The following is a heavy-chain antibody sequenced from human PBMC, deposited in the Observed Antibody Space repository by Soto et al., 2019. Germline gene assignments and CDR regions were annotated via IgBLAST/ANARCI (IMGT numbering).Heavy chain of an antibody. D-gene: IGHD3-9*01. J-gene: IGHJ4*02. Sequence: EVQLVESGGGLVQPGGSLRLSCAASGFTVSSNYMSWVRQAPGKGLEWVSVIYSGGSTYYADSVKGRFTISRDNSKNTLYLHMNSRRAEDTAVYYCARVIRPTLYDILTGYSDYWGQGTLVTVSS. CDR2: IYSGGST. CDR3: ARVIRPTLYDILTGYSDY. CDR1: GFTVSSNY. V-gene: IGHV3-66*01.